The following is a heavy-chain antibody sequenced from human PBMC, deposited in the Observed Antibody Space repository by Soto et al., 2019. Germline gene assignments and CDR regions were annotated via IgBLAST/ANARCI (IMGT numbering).Heavy chain of an antibody. CDR3: ARDRRVVGATWSYYGMDV. V-gene: IGHV3-33*01. J-gene: IGHJ6*02. CDR2: IWYDGSNK. D-gene: IGHD1-26*01. CDR1: GFTFSSYG. Sequence: GGSLRLSCAASGFTFSSYGMHWVRQAPGKGLEWVAVIWYDGSNKYYADSVKGRFTISRDNSKNTLYLQMNSLRAEDTAVYYCARDRRVVGATWSYYGMDVWGQGTTVTVSS.